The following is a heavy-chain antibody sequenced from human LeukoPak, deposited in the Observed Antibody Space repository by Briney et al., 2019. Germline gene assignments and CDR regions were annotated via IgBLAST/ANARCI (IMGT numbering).Heavy chain of an antibody. Sequence: SETLSLTCAVYGGSFSGYYWSWIRQPPGKGLEWIGEINHSGSTNYNPSLKSRVTISVDTSKNQFSLKLSSVTAADTAVYYCARGLPGILTRGRMDVWGKGTTVTVSS. D-gene: IGHD3-9*01. CDR1: GGSFSGYY. J-gene: IGHJ6*03. CDR3: ARGLPGILTRGRMDV. V-gene: IGHV4-34*01. CDR2: INHSGST.